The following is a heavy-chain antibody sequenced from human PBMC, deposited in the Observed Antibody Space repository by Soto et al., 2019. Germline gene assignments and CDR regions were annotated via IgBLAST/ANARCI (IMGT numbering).Heavy chain of an antibody. CDR3: ARGLRGEYGTDV. D-gene: IGHD3-10*01. Sequence: EVQLVESGGGLVQPGGPLRLSCAASGFSFRPYWMHWVRQAPGKGLVWVSRVKYDGGSTGHGDSVKGRFTNSGENAKSTVYLQVSSLRAEDTAVYYCARGLRGEYGTDVWGKGTTVTVSS. CDR2: VKYDGGST. CDR1: GFSFRPYW. V-gene: IGHV3-74*01. J-gene: IGHJ6*04.